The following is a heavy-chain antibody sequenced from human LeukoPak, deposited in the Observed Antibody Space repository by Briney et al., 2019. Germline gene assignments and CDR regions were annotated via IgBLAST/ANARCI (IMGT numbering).Heavy chain of an antibody. V-gene: IGHV3-53*01. D-gene: IGHD3-10*01. CDR1: GFTVSNNY. Sequence: PGGSLRLSCAASGFTVSNNYVSWVRQAPGKGLEWVSLINSGGSTYYADSVKGRFTISRDNSKNTLYLQVNSLRAEDTAVYYCARDKFGHGSGTYTLDYWGQGTLVTVSS. CDR2: INSGGST. CDR3: ARDKFGHGSGTYTLDY. J-gene: IGHJ4*02.